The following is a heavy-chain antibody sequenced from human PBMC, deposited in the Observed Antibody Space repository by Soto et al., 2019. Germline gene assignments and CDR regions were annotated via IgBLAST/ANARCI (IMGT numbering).Heavy chain of an antibody. D-gene: IGHD6-19*01. CDR3: AKDRAAVTGAYYYNAMDV. Sequence: EVQLVESGGVVVQPGGSLRLSCAASGFTFVDYTMHWVRQAPGKSLEWVSLISWDGGKTYYADSVTGRFTISRDNSKNSLHLQMNSLTTEDSASYSCAKDRAAVTGAYYYNAMDVWGQGTPVTVS. J-gene: IGHJ6*02. CDR1: GFTFVDYT. V-gene: IGHV3-43*01. CDR2: ISWDGGKT.